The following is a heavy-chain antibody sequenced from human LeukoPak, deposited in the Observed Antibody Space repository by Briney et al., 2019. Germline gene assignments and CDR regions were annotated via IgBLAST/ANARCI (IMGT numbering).Heavy chain of an antibody. CDR1: GYTFTGYY. CDR2: INPNSGGT. J-gene: IGHJ3*02. Sequence: ASVKVSCKASGYTFTGYYMHWVRQAPGQGLEWMGWINPNSGGTNYAQKFQGRVTITRDTSISTAYMELSRLRSDDTAVYYCATGYSSGWYPPGDAFDIWGQGTMVTVSS. CDR3: ATGYSSGWYPPGDAFDI. V-gene: IGHV1-2*02. D-gene: IGHD6-19*01.